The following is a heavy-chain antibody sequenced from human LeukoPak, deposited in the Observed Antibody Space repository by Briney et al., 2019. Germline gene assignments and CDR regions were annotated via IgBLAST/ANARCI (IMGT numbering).Heavy chain of an antibody. V-gene: IGHV1-69*05. CDR2: IIPIFGTA. CDR1: GGTFSSYA. CDR3: ARSRRMDGYNYYYHYYMDV. Sequence: ASVKVSCKASGGTFSSYAISWVRQAPGQGLEWMGGIIPIFGTANYAQKFQGRVTITTDESTSTAYMELSSLRSEDTAVYYCARSRRMDGYNYYYHYYMDVWGKGTTVTVSS. J-gene: IGHJ6*03. D-gene: IGHD5-24*01.